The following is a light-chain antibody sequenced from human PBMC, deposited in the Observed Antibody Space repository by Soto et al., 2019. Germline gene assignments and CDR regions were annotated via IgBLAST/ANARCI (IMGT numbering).Light chain of an antibody. J-gene: IGLJ2*01. V-gene: IGLV2-14*03. CDR3: SSYTSARTVV. CDR1: SSDVNTYKY. CDR2: DVI. Sequence: QSALTQPASVSGSPGQSISVSCTGTSSDVNTYKYVSWYQQHPGKAPKLMIYDVINRPSGISDRFSGSKSGNTASLTISDLQVEDEADYYCSSYTSARTVVFGGGTKLTVL.